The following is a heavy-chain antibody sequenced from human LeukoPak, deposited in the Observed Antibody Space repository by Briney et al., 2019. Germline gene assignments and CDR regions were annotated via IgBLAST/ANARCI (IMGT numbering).Heavy chain of an antibody. J-gene: IGHJ1*01. CDR1: GGTFSSYA. V-gene: IGHV1-69*06. Sequence: GASVKVSCKASGGTFSSYAISWVRQAPGQGLEWMGGIIPIFGTANYAQKFQGRVTITADKSTSTAYMELSSLRSEDTAVYYCARCRGSPNEYFQHWGQGTLVTVSS. D-gene: IGHD2-15*01. CDR3: ARCRGSPNEYFQH. CDR2: IIPIFGTA.